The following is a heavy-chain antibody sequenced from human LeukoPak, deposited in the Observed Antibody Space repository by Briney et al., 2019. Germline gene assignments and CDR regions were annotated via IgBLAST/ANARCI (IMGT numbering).Heavy chain of an antibody. J-gene: IGHJ4*02. V-gene: IGHV4-59*01. D-gene: IGHD1-26*01. CDR2: IYYSGST. CDR1: GGSISGYY. CDR3: ARGGSYYAFDY. Sequence: SETLSLTCTVSGGSISGYYWSWIRQPPGKGLEWIGYIYYSGSTNYNPSLKSRVTISVDTSKNQFSLRLNSVTAADTAVYYCARGGSYYAFDYWGQGTLVTVSS.